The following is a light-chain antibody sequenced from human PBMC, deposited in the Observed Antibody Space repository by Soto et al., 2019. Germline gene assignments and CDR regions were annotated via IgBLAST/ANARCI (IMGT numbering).Light chain of an antibody. CDR2: DVS. J-gene: IGLJ3*02. CDR1: SSDVGGYDF. Sequence: QSALTQPRSVSGSPGQSVTISCTGTSSDVGGYDFVSWYQQHPGKAPKLMISDVSKRPSGVPDRFSGSKSGNTASLTISGLQAEDEADYYCCSYAYSRVVFGGGTKLTVL. CDR3: CSYAYSRVV. V-gene: IGLV2-11*01.